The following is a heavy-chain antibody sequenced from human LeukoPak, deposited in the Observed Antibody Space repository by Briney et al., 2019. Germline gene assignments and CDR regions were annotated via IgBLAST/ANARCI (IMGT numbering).Heavy chain of an antibody. D-gene: IGHD6-6*01. Sequence: SETLSLTCAVSGYSISSGYYWGWIRQPPGKGLEWIGSIYHSGSTYYNSSLKSRVTISVDTSKNQFSLKLSSVTAADTAVYYCARRVSGYSSSWYYYYYYMDVWGKGTTVTVSS. CDR2: IYHSGST. V-gene: IGHV4-38-2*01. CDR1: GYSISSGYY. CDR3: ARRVSGYSSSWYYYYYYMDV. J-gene: IGHJ6*03.